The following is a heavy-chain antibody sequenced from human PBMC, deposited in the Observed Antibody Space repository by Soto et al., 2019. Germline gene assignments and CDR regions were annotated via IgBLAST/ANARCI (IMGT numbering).Heavy chain of an antibody. D-gene: IGHD6-19*01. J-gene: IGHJ4*02. Sequence: SEPLSLTCTVSGGSIRNIIYYWGWILHPPGKGLDWIGTIYYDGSVAYSPSLKSRVTLSVDTSRNHFSVKINSVTAADTAVYFCARHRIAVAGPLDYWGQGTLVTVSS. CDR2: IYYDGSV. CDR3: ARHRIAVAGPLDY. V-gene: IGHV4-39*01. CDR1: GGSIRNIIYY.